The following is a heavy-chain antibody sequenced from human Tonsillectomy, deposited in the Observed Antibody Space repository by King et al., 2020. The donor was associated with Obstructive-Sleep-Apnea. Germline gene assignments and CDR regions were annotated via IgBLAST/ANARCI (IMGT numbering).Heavy chain of an antibody. CDR3: ARGEETYYSDY. CDR2: IYYSGST. Sequence: VQLQESGPGLVKPSQTLSLTCTVSGGSISSCGHYWGWIRQHPGKGLEWIGSIYYSGSTYYNPSLKSRVNMSVDTSKNQFSLKLSSVTAADTAVYYCARGEETYYSDYWGQGTLVTVSS. CDR1: GGSISSCGHY. V-gene: IGHV4-31*03. J-gene: IGHJ4*02.